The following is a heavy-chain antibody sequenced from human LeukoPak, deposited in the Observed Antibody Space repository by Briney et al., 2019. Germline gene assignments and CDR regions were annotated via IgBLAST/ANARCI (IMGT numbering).Heavy chain of an antibody. CDR3: AKELTGGSSWEYYYYYYGMDV. Sequence: GGSLRLSCAVSGITVSKYWMHWVRQVPGKGLVWVSRIHSDGSTTDYADSVKGRFTITRDSAKNTLYLEMNSLRAEDTAVYYCAKELTGGSSWEYYYYYYGMDVWGQGTTVTVSS. D-gene: IGHD6-13*01. CDR1: GITVSKYW. V-gene: IGHV3-74*01. CDR2: IHSDGSTT. J-gene: IGHJ6*02.